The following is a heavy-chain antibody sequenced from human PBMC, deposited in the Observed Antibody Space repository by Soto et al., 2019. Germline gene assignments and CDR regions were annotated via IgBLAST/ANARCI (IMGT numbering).Heavy chain of an antibody. D-gene: IGHD1-26*01. CDR3: AATPRY. CDR1: GGSISSYY. Sequence: SQTLSLPCTVLGGSISSYYCIRIRQPPGKGLESIGYLYYDGNTDYNPSLESRVTISVDTSKNQVSLILTSVTAADTAVYYCAATPRYWGQGTLVTVSS. CDR2: LYYDGNT. V-gene: IGHV4-59*01. J-gene: IGHJ4*02.